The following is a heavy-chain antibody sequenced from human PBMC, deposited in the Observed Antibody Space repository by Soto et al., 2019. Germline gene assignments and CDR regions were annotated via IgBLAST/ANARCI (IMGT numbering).Heavy chain of an antibody. CDR2: ISSSSSYI. CDR1: GFTFSSYS. D-gene: IGHD5-18*01. Sequence: EVQLVESGGGLVKPGGSLRLSCAASGFTFSSYSMNWVRQAPGKGLEWVSSISSSSSYIYYADSVKGRFTISRDNAKNSLYLQMNSLRAEDTAVYYCARDGRPDTAMVTQGGMDVWGQGTTVTVSS. V-gene: IGHV3-21*01. J-gene: IGHJ6*02. CDR3: ARDGRPDTAMVTQGGMDV.